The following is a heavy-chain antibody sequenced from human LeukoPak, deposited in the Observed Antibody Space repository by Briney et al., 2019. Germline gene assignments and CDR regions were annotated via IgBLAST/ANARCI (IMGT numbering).Heavy chain of an antibody. CDR2: IWFDGSNK. Sequence: PGRSLRLSCAVSGFTFTSYGMHWVRQAPGKGLEWVAVIWFDGSNKYYADSVKGRFTISRDKSKNTLYLQMNSLRAEDTAVYYCARDRGGRTGLDDWGQGTLVTVSS. CDR1: GFTFTSYG. J-gene: IGHJ4*02. CDR3: ARDRGGRTGLDD. V-gene: IGHV3-33*01. D-gene: IGHD2-15*01.